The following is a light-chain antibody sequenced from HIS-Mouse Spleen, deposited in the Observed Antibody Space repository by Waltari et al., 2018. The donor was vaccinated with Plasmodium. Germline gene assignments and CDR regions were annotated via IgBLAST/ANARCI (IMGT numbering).Light chain of an antibody. Sequence: QSALTQPASVSGSPGQSITISCTGTSSDVGSYNLVSWYQQHQGKDPQLMFYEGSKRTSGVANRFSGSKSGNTASLTISGLQAEDEADYYCCSYAGSSTLVFGGGTKLTVL. CDR2: EGS. J-gene: IGLJ3*02. CDR3: CSYAGSSTLV. CDR1: SSDVGSYNL. V-gene: IGLV2-23*01.